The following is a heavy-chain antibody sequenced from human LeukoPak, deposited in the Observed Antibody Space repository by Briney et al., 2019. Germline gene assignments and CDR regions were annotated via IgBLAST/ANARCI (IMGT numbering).Heavy chain of an antibody. CDR1: GYTFTSYD. CDR3: ARGSGIAAAGTLWDNWFDP. V-gene: IGHV1-8*01. J-gene: IGHJ5*02. CDR2: MNPNSGNT. D-gene: IGHD6-13*01. Sequence: ASVKVSCKASGYTFTSYDINWVRQATGQGLEWMGWMNPNSGNTGYAQKFQGGVTMTRNTSISTAYMELSSLRSEDTAVYYCARGSGIAAAGTLWDNWFDPWGQGTLVTVSS.